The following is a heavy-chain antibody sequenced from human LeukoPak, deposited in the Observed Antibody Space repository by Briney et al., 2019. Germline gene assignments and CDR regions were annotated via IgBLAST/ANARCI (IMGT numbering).Heavy chain of an antibody. CDR2: IYYSGST. J-gene: IGHJ4*02. D-gene: IGHD3-9*01. CDR3: ARTIRYFDWFHY. CDR1: GGSISSYY. V-gene: IGHV4-59*01. Sequence: SETLSLTCTVSGGSISSYYWSWIRQPPGKGLEWIGYIYYSGSTNYNPSLKSRVTISVDTSKNQFSLKLSSVTAADTAVYYCARTIRYFDWFHYWGQGTLVTVSS.